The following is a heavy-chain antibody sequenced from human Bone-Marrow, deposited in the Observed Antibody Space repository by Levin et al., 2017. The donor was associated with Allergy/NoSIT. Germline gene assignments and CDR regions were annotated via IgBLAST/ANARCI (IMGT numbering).Heavy chain of an antibody. Sequence: SETLSLTCVVSGGSVSDGNWWTWVRQSPGKGLEWIGEIYHGGRANYNPSLKSRVIISVDKSKNQFSLNLTSVTAADTAVYYCARDLRAGPKYALDVWGQGTTVSVSS. D-gene: IGHD6-25*01. CDR1: GGSVSDGNW. CDR2: IYHGGRA. CDR3: ARDLRAGPKYALDV. J-gene: IGHJ6*02. V-gene: IGHV4/OR15-8*01.